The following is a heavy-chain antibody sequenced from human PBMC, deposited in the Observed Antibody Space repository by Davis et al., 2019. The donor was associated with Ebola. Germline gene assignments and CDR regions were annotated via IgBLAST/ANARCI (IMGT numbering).Heavy chain of an antibody. CDR3: AAGAADYYDSSGYRYYYYYGMDV. CDR2: IIPILGIA. CDR1: VGTFSSYA. V-gene: IGHV1-69*04. J-gene: IGHJ6*02. D-gene: IGHD3-22*01. Sequence: AASVTVSCMASVGTFSSYAISWVRQAPRQRLEWMGRIIPILGIANYAQKFQGRVTITRDTSASTAYMELSSLRSEDTAVYYCAAGAADYYDSSGYRYYYYYGMDVWGQGTTVTVSS.